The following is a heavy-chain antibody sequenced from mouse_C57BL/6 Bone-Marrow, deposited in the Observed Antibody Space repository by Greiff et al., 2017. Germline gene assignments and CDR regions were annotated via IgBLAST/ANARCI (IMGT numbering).Heavy chain of an antibody. CDR1: GYSFTGYF. CDR3: ARGTLWYYFDY. V-gene: IGHV1-20*01. Sequence: EVQLVESGPELVKPGDSVKISCKASGYSFTGYFMNWVMQSHGKSLEWIGRINPYHGDTFSNQKFKGKATLTVDKSSSTAHMELRSLTSEDSAVYYCARGTLWYYFDYWGQGTTLTVAS. D-gene: IGHD1-1*02. CDR2: INPYHGDT. J-gene: IGHJ2*01.